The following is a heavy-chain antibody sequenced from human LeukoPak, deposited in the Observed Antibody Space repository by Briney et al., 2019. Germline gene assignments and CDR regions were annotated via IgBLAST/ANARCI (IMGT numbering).Heavy chain of an antibody. CDR1: GFIFTRDS. J-gene: IGHJ3*02. CDR2: INGGGSPI. Sequence: SGGSLRLSCAASGFIFTRDSMNWVRQAPGKGLEWVAYINGGGSPIYYADSVRGRFTISRDNADNSLYLHMNSLRAEDTAVYYCAKVHYYDSSGYYYQRMGDAFDIWGQGTMVTVSS. CDR3: AKVHYYDSSGYYYQRMGDAFDI. V-gene: IGHV3-48*01. D-gene: IGHD3-22*01.